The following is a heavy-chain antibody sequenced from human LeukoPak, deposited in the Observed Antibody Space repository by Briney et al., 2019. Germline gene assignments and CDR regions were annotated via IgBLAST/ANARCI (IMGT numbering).Heavy chain of an antibody. V-gene: IGHV4-34*01. CDR3: ARGVVVAANFPINNWFDP. Sequence: SETLSLTCAVYGGSFSGYYWSWIRQPPGKGLEWIGEINHSGSTNYNPSLKSRVTISVDTSKNQFSLKLSSVTAADTAVYCCARGVVVAANFPINNWFDPWGQGTLVTVSS. CDR1: GGSFSGYY. CDR2: INHSGST. D-gene: IGHD2-15*01. J-gene: IGHJ5*02.